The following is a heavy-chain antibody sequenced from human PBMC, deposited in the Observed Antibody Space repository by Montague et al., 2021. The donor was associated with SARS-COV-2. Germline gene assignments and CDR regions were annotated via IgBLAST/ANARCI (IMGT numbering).Heavy chain of an antibody. D-gene: IGHD6-13*01. Sequence: SETLSLTCTVSGGSVSSGGYYWSWIRQPPGKGLEWIGYIYYSGSTNYNPSLKSRVTISLDTSKNQFSLTLTSVTAADTAVYYCARVSLAAAATRSDYWGQGTLVTVSS. V-gene: IGHV4-61*08. CDR3: ARVSLAAAATRSDY. CDR2: IYYSGST. J-gene: IGHJ4*02. CDR1: GGSVSSGGYY.